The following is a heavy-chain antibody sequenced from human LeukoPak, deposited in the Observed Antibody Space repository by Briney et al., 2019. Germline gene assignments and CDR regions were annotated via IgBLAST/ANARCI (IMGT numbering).Heavy chain of an antibody. D-gene: IGHD3-16*02. CDR3: ARVSREFDYVWGSYRRDAFDI. J-gene: IGHJ3*02. Sequence: SETLSLTCAVSGYSISSGYDWGWIRQPPGKGLEWIGSIYHSGSTYYNPSLKSRVTISVDTSKNQLSLKLSSVTAADTAVYYCARVSREFDYVWGSYRRDAFDIWGQGPMVTVSS. V-gene: IGHV4-38-2*01. CDR1: GYSISSGYD. CDR2: IYHSGST.